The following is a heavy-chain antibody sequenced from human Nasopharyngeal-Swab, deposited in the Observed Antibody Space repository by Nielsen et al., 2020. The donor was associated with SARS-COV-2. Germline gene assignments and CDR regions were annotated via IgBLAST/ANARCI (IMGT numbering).Heavy chain of an antibody. Sequence: RQAPGKGLEWIGNIFSGGNTYYNPSLDSRVTISLDTSKNQFSLKLSSVTAADTAVYYCARGTDIPPDYWGQGTLVTVPQ. V-gene: IGHV4-39*07. CDR3: ARGTDIPPDY. CDR2: IFSGGNT. D-gene: IGHD3-9*01. J-gene: IGHJ4*02.